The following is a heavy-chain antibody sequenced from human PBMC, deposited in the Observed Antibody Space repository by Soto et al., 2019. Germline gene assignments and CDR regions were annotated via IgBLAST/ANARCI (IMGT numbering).Heavy chain of an antibody. J-gene: IGHJ1*01. V-gene: IGHV1-18*01. D-gene: IGHD3-22*01. CDR2: ISAYNGNT. CDR3: ASGKVTRYSYDRSAHGY. CDR1: GYTFTSNG. Sequence: ASVKVSCKASGYTFTSNGISWGRQAPGQGLEWMGWISAYNGNTNYAQKLQGRVTMTTDTSTSTAYMELRSLRSDDTAVYYCASGKVTRYSYDRSAHGYCGQGTLVIVSS.